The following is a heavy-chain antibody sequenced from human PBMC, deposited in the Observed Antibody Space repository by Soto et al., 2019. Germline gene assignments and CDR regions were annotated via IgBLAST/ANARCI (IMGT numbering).Heavy chain of an antibody. D-gene: IGHD1-26*01. J-gene: IGHJ6*02. V-gene: IGHV3-23*01. CDR2: ISGSTGST. CDR3: SEGSLGASTFADYHYYGMDV. CDR1: GFTFSSYA. Sequence: EVQLLESGGGLVQPGGSLRLSCAASGFTFSSYAMTWVRQAPGRGLEWVSAISGSTGSTHYADSVKGRSIISRDNSKRTLALQNNRVRGGEKAVYYFSEGSLGASTFADYHYYGMDVWGQGTTVTVSS.